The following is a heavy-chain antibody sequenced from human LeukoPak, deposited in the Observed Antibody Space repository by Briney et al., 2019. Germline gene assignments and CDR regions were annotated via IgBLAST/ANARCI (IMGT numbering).Heavy chain of an antibody. Sequence: ASLKVSCKASGYTFTNYAINWVRQAPGKGLEWMAWMNPNSGNTGYAHKFQGRVTITRDTSINTAYMDLSSLRAEDSAVYYCSRVPDYSNYGGCYYYFVDVWGKGTTVTVSS. J-gene: IGHJ6*03. CDR1: GYTFTNYA. D-gene: IGHD4-11*01. CDR3: SRVPDYSNYGGCYYYFVDV. CDR2: MNPNSGNT. V-gene: IGHV1-8*03.